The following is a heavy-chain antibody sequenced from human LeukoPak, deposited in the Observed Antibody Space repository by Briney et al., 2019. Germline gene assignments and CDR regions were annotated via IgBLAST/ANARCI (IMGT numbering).Heavy chain of an antibody. J-gene: IGHJ4*03. CDR2: IDHRGDT. Sequence: NPSETLSLTCAVYGDPFSRYYWSWLRQSPGKGLEWIAEIDHRGDTNYNPSVKSQVTISVDTSKNQFSLKMRSLSAADTALYYCARGATISETGYFDFWGQGTLVTVSS. D-gene: IGHD5-24*01. CDR1: GDPFSRYY. CDR3: ARGATISETGYFDF. V-gene: IGHV4-34*01.